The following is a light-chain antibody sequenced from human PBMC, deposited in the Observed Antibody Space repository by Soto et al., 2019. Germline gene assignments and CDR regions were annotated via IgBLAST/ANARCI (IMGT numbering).Light chain of an antibody. CDR3: QQYKNWPLWT. V-gene: IGKV3-15*01. CDR2: GAS. J-gene: IGKJ1*01. CDR1: QSVSSN. Sequence: EIVMTQSAATLSVSPGERATLSCRASQSVSSNLAWYQQKPGQAPRLLIYGASTRATGIPARFSGSGSGTELTLTISSLQSEDFAVYYCQQYKNWPLWTFGQGTKVEIK.